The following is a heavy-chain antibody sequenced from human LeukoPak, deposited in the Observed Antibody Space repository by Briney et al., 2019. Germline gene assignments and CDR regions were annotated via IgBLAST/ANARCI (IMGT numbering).Heavy chain of an antibody. V-gene: IGHV1-18*01. CDR3: ARDGPTGGFDP. CDR1: GYTFSSYD. Sequence: ASVKVPCKASGYTFSSYDINWVRQATGQGLEWMGWISAYNGNTNYAQKLQGRVTMTTDTSTSTAYMELRSLRSDDTAVYYCARDGPTGGFDPWGQGTLVTVSS. D-gene: IGHD3-10*01. J-gene: IGHJ5*02. CDR2: ISAYNGNT.